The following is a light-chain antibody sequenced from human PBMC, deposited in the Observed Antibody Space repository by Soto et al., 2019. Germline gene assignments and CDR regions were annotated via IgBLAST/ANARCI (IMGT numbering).Light chain of an antibody. Sequence: DIQMTQSPSSLSASVGDRVTITCRASQGTNNNLAWFQQKPGKAPKFLIYAASILQSGVPSKFSGSGSGADFTLTISSLQPEDFATYYCQQYNSYPLTFGGGTKVEIK. CDR3: QQYNSYPLT. CDR1: QGTNNN. V-gene: IGKV1-16*02. CDR2: AAS. J-gene: IGKJ4*01.